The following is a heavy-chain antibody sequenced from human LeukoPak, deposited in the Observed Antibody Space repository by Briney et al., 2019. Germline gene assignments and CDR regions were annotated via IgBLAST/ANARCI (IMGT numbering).Heavy chain of an antibody. V-gene: IGHV4-4*07. D-gene: IGHD3-10*01. CDR3: ARDSGTTGEVKFDP. Sequence: SETLSLACTVSGGSISSYYWSWIRQPAGTALEWIGRIYTSGTITYNPSLKSRVTMSVDTSKNQFSLKLSSVTAADTAVYYCARDSGTTGEVKFDPWGQGTLVTVSS. J-gene: IGHJ5*02. CDR2: IYTSGTI. CDR1: GGSISSYY.